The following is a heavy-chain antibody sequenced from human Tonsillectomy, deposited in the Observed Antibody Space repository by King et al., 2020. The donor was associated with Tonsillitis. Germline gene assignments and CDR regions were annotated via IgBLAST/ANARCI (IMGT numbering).Heavy chain of an antibody. D-gene: IGHD2-15*01. CDR3: AREYHQGGWSYLYFYDYMDV. J-gene: IGHJ6*03. V-gene: IGHV3-23*04. CDR1: GLTFTSYV. Sequence: VQLVESGGGLVQPGGSLRLSCAASGLTFTSYVMSWVRQAPGKGMERGSGVSGSGCSTYYADSGKGRITISRSNTKDTLYLQMIRLRAKDTAVDFCAREYHQGGWSYLYFYDYMDVWGKGTTVTVSS. CDR2: VSGSGCST.